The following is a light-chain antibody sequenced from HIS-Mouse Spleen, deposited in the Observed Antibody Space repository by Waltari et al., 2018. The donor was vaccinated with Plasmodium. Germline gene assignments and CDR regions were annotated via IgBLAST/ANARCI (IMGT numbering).Light chain of an antibody. J-gene: IGLJ3*02. CDR1: VLAKKY. CDR2: KDS. CDR3: YSAADNNLV. V-gene: IGLV3-27*01. Sequence: SYALTQPPSGPVPPGQTARITCPGDVLAKKYARWFQQKPGQAPVLVIYKDSERPSGIPERFSGSSSGTTVTLTISGAQVEDEADYYCYSAADNNLVFGGGTKLTVL.